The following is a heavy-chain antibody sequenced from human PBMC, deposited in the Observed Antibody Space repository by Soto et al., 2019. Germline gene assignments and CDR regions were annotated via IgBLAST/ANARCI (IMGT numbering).Heavy chain of an antibody. CDR1: GDSVSSNSAA. Sequence: SQTLSLTCAISGDSVSSNSAAWNWIRQSPSRGLEWLGRTYYRSKWYNDYAVSVKSRITINPDTSKNQFSLQLNSATPEDTAVYYCARVGCSSTSCHFDYWGQGTLVTVSS. D-gene: IGHD2-2*01. CDR3: ARVGCSSTSCHFDY. CDR2: TYYRSKWYN. V-gene: IGHV6-1*01. J-gene: IGHJ4*02.